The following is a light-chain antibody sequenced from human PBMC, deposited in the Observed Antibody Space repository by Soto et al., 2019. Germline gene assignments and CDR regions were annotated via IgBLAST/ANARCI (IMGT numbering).Light chain of an antibody. CDR1: QSVSSN. CDR2: GAS. Sequence: EIVMTQSPATLSVSPGERATLSCRASQSVSSNLAWYQQKPGQAPRLLIYGASARPTGIPARISGSGSGTEFTLTISSLRSEDFAVYSCQQYYNWPRTFGQGTKVDI. V-gene: IGKV3-15*01. CDR3: QQYYNWPRT. J-gene: IGKJ1*01.